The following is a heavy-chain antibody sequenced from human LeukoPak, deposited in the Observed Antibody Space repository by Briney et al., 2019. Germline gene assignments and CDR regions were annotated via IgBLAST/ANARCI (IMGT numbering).Heavy chain of an antibody. J-gene: IGHJ4*02. CDR3: AKITALSTSRY. Sequence: GGSLRLSCATSGFTFSSCAMSWVRQAPGKGLEWVSVISASGANTYYADSVRGRFTISRDNSKNTLYLQMNSLRAEDTAVYYCAKITALSTSRYWGQGTLVTVSS. CDR2: ISASGANT. CDR1: GFTFSSCA. D-gene: IGHD2-2*01. V-gene: IGHV3-23*01.